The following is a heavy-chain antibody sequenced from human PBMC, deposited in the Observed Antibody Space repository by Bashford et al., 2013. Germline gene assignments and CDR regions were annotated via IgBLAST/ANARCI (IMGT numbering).Heavy chain of an antibody. Sequence: ASVKVSCKASGYTFTGYYMHWVRQAPGQGLEWMGWINPNSGGTNYAQKFQGRVTMTRDTSISTAYMELSRLRSDDTAVYYCARVRHGYDFWSGNFDYWGQGTLVTVSS. CDR2: INPNSGGT. J-gene: IGHJ4*02. CDR1: GYTFTGYY. D-gene: IGHD3-3*01. V-gene: IGHV1-2*02. CDR3: ARVRHGYDFWSGNFDY.